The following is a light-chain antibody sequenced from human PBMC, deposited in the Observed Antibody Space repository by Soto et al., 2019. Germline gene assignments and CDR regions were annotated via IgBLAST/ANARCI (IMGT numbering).Light chain of an antibody. CDR3: CSHAGSSFV. Sequence: QSVLTQPRSVSGPPGQSVTISCTGTSSDVGGYNHVSWYQQHPGKAPKLIIYDVSTRPSGVPDRFSGSKSGNTASLTISGLQAEDEADYYCCSHAGSSFVFGTGTKVTVL. J-gene: IGLJ1*01. CDR1: SSDVGGYNH. V-gene: IGLV2-11*01. CDR2: DVS.